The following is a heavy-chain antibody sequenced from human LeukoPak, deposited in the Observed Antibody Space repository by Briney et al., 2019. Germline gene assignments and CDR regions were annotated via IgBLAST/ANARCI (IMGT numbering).Heavy chain of an antibody. Sequence: SVKVSCKASGGTFSSYAISWVRQAPGQGLEWMGGIIPIFGTANYAQKFQGRVTITADESTSTAYMELSSLRSEDTAVYYCARERGSYGYYYYGKDVWGKGTTVTVSS. CDR1: GGTFSSYA. CDR3: ARERGSYGYYYYGKDV. J-gene: IGHJ6*04. CDR2: IIPIFGTA. V-gene: IGHV1-69*01. D-gene: IGHD5-18*01.